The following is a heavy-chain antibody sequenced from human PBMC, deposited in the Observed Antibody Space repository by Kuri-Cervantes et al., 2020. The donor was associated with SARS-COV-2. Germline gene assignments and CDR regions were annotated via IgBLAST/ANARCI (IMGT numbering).Heavy chain of an antibody. CDR3: ARAIQIDY. J-gene: IGHJ4*02. D-gene: IGHD3-3*01. CDR2: INSDGSST. CDR1: GFTFSSYA. Sequence: GESLKISCAASGFTFSSYAMHWVRQAPGKGLVWVSRINSDGSSTSYADSVKGRFTISRDNAKNTLYLQMNSLRAQDTAVYYCARAIQIDYWGQGTLVTVSS. V-gene: IGHV3-74*01.